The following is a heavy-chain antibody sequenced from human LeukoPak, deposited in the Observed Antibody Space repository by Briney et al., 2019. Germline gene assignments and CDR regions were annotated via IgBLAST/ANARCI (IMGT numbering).Heavy chain of an antibody. CDR1: GYTFTSYD. D-gene: IGHD4-17*01. J-gene: IGHJ5*02. CDR2: MNPNSGNT. Sequence: GASVKVSCKASGYTFTSYDINWVRQATGQGLEWMGWMNPNSGNTGYAQKFQGRVTMTRNTSISTAYMELSSLRSEDTAVYYCARDVIRTTVTTVGVTVFDPWGQGTLVTVSS. CDR3: ARDVIRTTVTTVGVTVFDP. V-gene: IGHV1-8*01.